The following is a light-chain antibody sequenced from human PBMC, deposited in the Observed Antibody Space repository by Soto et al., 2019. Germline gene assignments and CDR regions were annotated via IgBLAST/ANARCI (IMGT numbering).Light chain of an antibody. Sequence: EIVLTQSPGTLSLSPVEIATLSCLASLSVSNRYLAWYQQKPGQAPRLLIYDASNRATGIPARFSGSGSGTDFTLTISSLEPEDFAVYYCQQRSNWPPKITFGQGTRLEIK. CDR2: DAS. CDR3: QQRSNWPPKIT. CDR1: LSVSNRY. V-gene: IGKV3-11*01. J-gene: IGKJ5*01.